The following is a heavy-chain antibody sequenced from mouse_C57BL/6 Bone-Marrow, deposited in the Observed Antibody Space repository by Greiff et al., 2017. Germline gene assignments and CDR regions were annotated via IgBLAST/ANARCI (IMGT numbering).Heavy chain of an antibody. J-gene: IGHJ4*01. V-gene: IGHV1-69*01. CDR3: AREGYSNYPHYYAMDY. CDR1: GYTFTSYW. CDR2: IDPSDSYT. Sequence: QVQLQQPGAELVMPGASVKLSCKASGYTFTSYWMHWVKQRPGQGLEWIGEIDPSDSYTNYNQKFKGKSTLTVDKSSSTAYMQLSCLTSEDSAVYSCAREGYSNYPHYYAMDYWGQGTSVTVSS. D-gene: IGHD2-5*01.